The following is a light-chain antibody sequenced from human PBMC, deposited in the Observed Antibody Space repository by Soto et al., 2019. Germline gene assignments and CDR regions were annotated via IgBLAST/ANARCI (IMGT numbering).Light chain of an antibody. J-gene: IGKJ4*01. CDR1: LSFLYKSNNKNH. CDR3: QQYFDVPFT. CDR2: WAS. Sequence: DILMTHSPDSGAVCLCDRSTMNFNCSLSFLYKSNNKNHLAWYQQKPGQPPQLIIYWASTRESGVPERFSGSGSGTDFTLTISSLEAEDVAFYWCQQYFDVPFTFGGGTKVDIK. V-gene: IGKV4-1*01.